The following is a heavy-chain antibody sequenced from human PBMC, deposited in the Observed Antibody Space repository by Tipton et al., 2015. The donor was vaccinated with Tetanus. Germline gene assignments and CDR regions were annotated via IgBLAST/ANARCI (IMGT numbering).Heavy chain of an antibody. CDR2: TYYRSRWYN. CDR1: GDSVSSNSAA. J-gene: IGHJ5*02. V-gene: IGHV6-1*01. CDR3: ARGGGSPLYGKIFHDPHWFDP. Sequence: GLVKPSQTLSLTCAISGDSVSSNSAAWNWIRQSPSRGLEWLARTYYRSRWYNDYALSVKSRITISPDTSKNQFSLQLNSATPDDTAVYYCARGGGSPLYGKIFHDPHWFDPWGQGTLVTVSS. D-gene: IGHD3-9*01.